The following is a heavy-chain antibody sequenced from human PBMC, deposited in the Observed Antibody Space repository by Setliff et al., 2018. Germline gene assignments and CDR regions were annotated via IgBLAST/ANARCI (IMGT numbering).Heavy chain of an antibody. Sequence: PSETLSLTCTVSYGSINGFYWTWVRQPAGKGLEWIGHIYSSGSAEYNPSLQSRVTISVDTSKNQFSLKLTSVNAADTAVYYCARDYDITGYPSGSDSWGQGTLVTV. CDR3: ARDYDITGYPSGSDS. D-gene: IGHD3-22*01. CDR1: YGSINGFY. CDR2: IYSSGSA. V-gene: IGHV4-4*07. J-gene: IGHJ4*02.